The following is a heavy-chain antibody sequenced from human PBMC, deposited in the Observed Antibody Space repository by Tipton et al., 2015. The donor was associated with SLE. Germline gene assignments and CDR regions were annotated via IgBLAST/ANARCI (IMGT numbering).Heavy chain of an antibody. J-gene: IGHJ5*02. D-gene: IGHD3-10*01. Sequence: TLSLTCTVSGGSIGSSRYYWGWIRQPPGKGLEWIGTTHYSGSTFRTPSLKSRVTISVDTSKNQFSLKLSSVTAADTAVYYCARDPQLAGFDLWGQGTLVTVSS. CDR2: THYSGST. CDR3: ARDPQLAGFDL. V-gene: IGHV4-39*07. CDR1: GGSIGSSRYY.